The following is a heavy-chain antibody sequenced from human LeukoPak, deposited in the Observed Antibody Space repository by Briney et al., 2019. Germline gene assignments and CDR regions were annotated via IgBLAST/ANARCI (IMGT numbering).Heavy chain of an antibody. J-gene: IGHJ4*02. CDR1: GFTFDDYA. CDR2: ISWNSGSI. V-gene: IGHV3-9*01. Sequence: PGRSLRLSCAASGFTFDDYAMHWVRQAPGKGLEWVSGISWNSGSIGYADSVKGRFTISRDNAKNSLYLQMNSLRAEDTAVYYCAREIFWSGYYSNSHFDYWGQGTLVTVSS. D-gene: IGHD3-3*01. CDR3: AREIFWSGYYSNSHFDY.